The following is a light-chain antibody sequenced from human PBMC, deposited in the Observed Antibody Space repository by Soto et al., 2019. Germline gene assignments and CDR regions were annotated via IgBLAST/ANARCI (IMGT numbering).Light chain of an antibody. CDR1: ELSNQY. CDR3: QSSDDTGNYYL. CDR2: KDS. V-gene: IGLV3-25*02. Sequence: SCELTQTPSLSVSPGQTARITCSGDELSNQYVYWYQQKPGQAPVLVIYKDSERASVIPERFAASSSVTTVTLTISGVRAEDEADYYCQSSDDTGNYYLFGTGTKVNVL. J-gene: IGLJ1*01.